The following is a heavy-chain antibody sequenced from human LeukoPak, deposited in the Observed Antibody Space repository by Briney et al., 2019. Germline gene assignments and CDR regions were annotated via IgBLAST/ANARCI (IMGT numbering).Heavy chain of an antibody. J-gene: IGHJ6*03. D-gene: IGHD2-2*01. CDR1: GFTFSSYG. Sequence: GGSLRRSCAASGFTFSSYGMHWVRQAPGKGREWVAFIRYDGSNKYYADSGKGRFTISRDNSKNTLYLQMNSLRAEDTAVYYCAKGVGYCSSTSCYYYYYYMDVWGKGTTVTVSS. V-gene: IGHV3-30*02. CDR3: AKGVGYCSSTSCYYYYYYMDV. CDR2: IRYDGSNK.